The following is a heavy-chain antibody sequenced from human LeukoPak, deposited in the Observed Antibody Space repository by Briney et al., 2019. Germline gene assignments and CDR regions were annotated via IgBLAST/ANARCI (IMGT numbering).Heavy chain of an antibody. CDR2: ISASGSNI. D-gene: IGHD2-15*01. V-gene: IGHV3-48*01. CDR3: ARVKGSYFDY. J-gene: IGHJ4*02. CDR1: GFPLSSYS. Sequence: PGGSLRLSCAASGFPLSSYSINWFRQAPGKGLGWVAYISASGSNIYYVDSVKGRFTVSRDNPKSSLFLQMNSPRAEDTAVYYCARVKGSYFDYWGQGALVTVSS.